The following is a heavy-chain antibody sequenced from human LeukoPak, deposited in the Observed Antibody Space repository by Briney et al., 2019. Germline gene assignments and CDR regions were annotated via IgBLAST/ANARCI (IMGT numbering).Heavy chain of an antibody. D-gene: IGHD3-3*01. CDR2: IIPILGIA. CDR3: ARVLDYDFWSGTHNWFDP. V-gene: IGHV1-69*04. Sequence: SVKVSCKASGGTFSSYAISWVRQAPGQGLEWMGRIIPILGIANYAQKFQGRVTITADKSTSTAYMELSSLRSANTAVYYCARVLDYDFWSGTHNWFDPWGQGTLVTVSS. CDR1: GGTFSSYA. J-gene: IGHJ5*02.